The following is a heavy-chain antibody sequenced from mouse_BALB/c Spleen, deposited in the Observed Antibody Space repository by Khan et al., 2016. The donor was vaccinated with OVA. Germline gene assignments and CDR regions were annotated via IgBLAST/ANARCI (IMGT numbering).Heavy chain of an antibody. CDR1: GFSLNTYG. D-gene: IGHD2-14*01. CDR2: IRSGGST. Sequence: VQLQESGPGLVQPSQSLSITCTVSGFSLNTYGIHWIRQSQGKGLEWLGVIRSGGSTDYNGAFISRLSITKDNSKSQVFFKMNSLQADDTAIYYCARNSYMYDFTYWGQGTLVTVSA. CDR3: ARNSYMYDFTY. V-gene: IGHV2-2*01. J-gene: IGHJ3*01.